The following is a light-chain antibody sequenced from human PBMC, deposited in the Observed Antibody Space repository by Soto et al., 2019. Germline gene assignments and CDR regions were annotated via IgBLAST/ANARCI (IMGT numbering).Light chain of an antibody. CDR1: QSVSSSY. Sequence: EIVLTQSPGTLSLSPGERATLSCRASQSVSSSYLAWYQQKPGQDPRLLMYGACRRSTRIPDRFSGSGSGTDYSFTISRLEPEDFAVYSCQQYGSSPYTFGQGTKLEIK. V-gene: IGKV3-20*01. J-gene: IGKJ2*01. CDR3: QQYGSSPYT. CDR2: GAC.